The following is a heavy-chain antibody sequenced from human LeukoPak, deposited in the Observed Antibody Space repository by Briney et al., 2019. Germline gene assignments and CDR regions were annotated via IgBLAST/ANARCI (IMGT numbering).Heavy chain of an antibody. J-gene: IGHJ4*02. CDR3: ARGETSIAVAGEIDY. CDR2: ISSSSSYI. Sequence: GGSLRLSCAASGLTFSSYSMNWVRQAPGKGLEWVSSISSSSSYIYYADSVKGRFTISRDNAKNTLYLQMNSLRAEDTAVYYCARGETSIAVAGEIDYWGQGTLVTVSS. CDR1: GLTFSSYS. V-gene: IGHV3-21*01. D-gene: IGHD6-19*01.